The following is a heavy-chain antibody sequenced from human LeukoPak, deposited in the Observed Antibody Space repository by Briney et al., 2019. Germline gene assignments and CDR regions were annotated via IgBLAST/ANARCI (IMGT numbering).Heavy chain of an antibody. CDR1: GYTFTGYY. Sequence: GASVKVSCKASGYTFTGYYMHWVRQAPGQGLEWMGWINPNSGGTNYAQKFQGRVTMTRDTSISTAYMELSRLRSDDTAVYYCARDTGSYYDFWSGYSPDAFDIWGQGTMVTVSS. CDR2: INPNSGGT. V-gene: IGHV1-2*02. CDR3: ARDTGSYYDFWSGYSPDAFDI. D-gene: IGHD3-3*01. J-gene: IGHJ3*02.